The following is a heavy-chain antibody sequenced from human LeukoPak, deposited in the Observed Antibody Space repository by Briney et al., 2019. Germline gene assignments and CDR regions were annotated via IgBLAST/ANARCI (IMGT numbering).Heavy chain of an antibody. J-gene: IGHJ4*02. D-gene: IGHD3-9*01. CDR2: IWYDGSNK. CDR3: AKDPRGTLSGYFDY. Sequence: PGGSLRLSCAAPGFTFSSYGMHWVRQAPGKGLEWVAVIWYDGSNKYYADSVKGRFTISRDNSENTLYLQMNSLRAEDTAVHYCAKDPRGTLSGYFDYWGQGTLVTVSS. V-gene: IGHV3-30*02. CDR1: GFTFSSYG.